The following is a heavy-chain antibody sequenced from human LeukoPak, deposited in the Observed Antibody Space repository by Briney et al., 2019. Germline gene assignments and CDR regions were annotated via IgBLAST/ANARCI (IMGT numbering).Heavy chain of an antibody. Sequence: GRSLRLSCAASGFTFSSYGMHWVRQAPGKGREWVAVISYDGSNKYYADSVKGRFTISRDNSKNTLYLQMNSLRAEDTAVYYCAKGAVSSWCGSTFDYWGQGTLVTVSS. V-gene: IGHV3-30*18. J-gene: IGHJ4*02. CDR2: ISYDGSNK. CDR1: GFTFSSYG. CDR3: AKGAVSSWCGSTFDY. D-gene: IGHD6-13*01.